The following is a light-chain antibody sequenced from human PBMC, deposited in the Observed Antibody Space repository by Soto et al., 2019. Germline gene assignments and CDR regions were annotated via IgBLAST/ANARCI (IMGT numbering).Light chain of an antibody. CDR3: QQYFSAHLT. CDR1: PSLLNSANDKIP. J-gene: IGKJ4*01. V-gene: IGKV4-1*01. CDR2: RAS. Sequence: DIVMPQSPASLAVSLGERATINCKSSPSLLNSANDKIPLAWYQQKPGQPPKLLIWRASTRDSGVPDRFSGSGSGTDFTLTINSLQAEDVATYYCQQYFSAHLTFGGGTKVES.